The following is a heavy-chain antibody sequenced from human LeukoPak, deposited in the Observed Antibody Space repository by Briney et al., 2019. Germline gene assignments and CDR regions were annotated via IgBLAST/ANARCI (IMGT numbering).Heavy chain of an antibody. CDR2: IISYGTAI. J-gene: IGHJ5*02. CDR1: GFTFSDYY. Sequence: PGGSLRLSCAASGFTFSDYYMYWIRQAPGKGLEWVSYIISYGTAIYYADSVRGRFTVSRDDAKHSLYLQMNNLRVEDTAMYYCARDQYSYGFDPWGQGTLVTVSS. V-gene: IGHV3-11*01. D-gene: IGHD2/OR15-2a*01. CDR3: ARDQYSYGFDP.